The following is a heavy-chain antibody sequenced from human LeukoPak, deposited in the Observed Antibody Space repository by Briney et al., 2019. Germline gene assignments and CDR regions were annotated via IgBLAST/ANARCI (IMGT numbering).Heavy chain of an antibody. V-gene: IGHV3-53*01. CDR2: ISKGGNT. J-gene: IGHJ6*03. CDR1: GFAVSDSY. D-gene: IGHD2-15*01. Sequence: GGCLRLSCAASGFAVSDSYMSWVRQVPRKGLEWGSFISKGGNTYYADSVKGRFTISIHNPKNTLFLQMNSLRDDDTAVYYCAKSIGCSGGICYSADYYYYMDVWGKGTTVAAS. CDR3: AKSIGCSGGICYSADYYYYMDV.